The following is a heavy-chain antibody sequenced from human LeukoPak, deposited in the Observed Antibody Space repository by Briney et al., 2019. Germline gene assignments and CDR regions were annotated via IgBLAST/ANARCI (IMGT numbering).Heavy chain of an antibody. CDR3: ARGGYSYGLWYFDY. Sequence: SETLSLTCSVSGGSISSYYWSWIRQPPGKGLEWIGYIYHSGSTNYNPSLKSRVTMSVDTSKNQFSLKLSSVTAADTAVYYCARGGYSYGLWYFDYWGQGTLVTVSS. D-gene: IGHD5-18*01. J-gene: IGHJ4*02. CDR2: IYHSGST. CDR1: GGSISSYY. V-gene: IGHV4-59*08.